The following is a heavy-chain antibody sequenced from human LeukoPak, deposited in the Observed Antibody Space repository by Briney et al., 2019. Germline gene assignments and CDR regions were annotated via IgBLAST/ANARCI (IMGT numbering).Heavy chain of an antibody. J-gene: IGHJ4*02. CDR3: TTGTGTNDY. CDR1: GFTFTNAW. CDR2: IETKTGGGTT. V-gene: IGHV3-15*04. Sequence: GGSLRLSCAASGFTFTNAWMNWVRQAPGKGLEWLGRIETKTGGGTTDYAAPVKGRFTFSRDASKNTVYLQMNSLKTEDTAVCYCTTGTGTNDYWGQGTLVTVSS. D-gene: IGHD1-7*01.